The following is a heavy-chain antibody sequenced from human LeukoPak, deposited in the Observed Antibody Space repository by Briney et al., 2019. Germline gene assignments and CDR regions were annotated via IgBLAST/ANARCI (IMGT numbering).Heavy chain of an antibody. D-gene: IGHD5-18*01. CDR2: ISSSSSYI. Sequence: GGSLRLSCAASGFTFSSYEMNWARQAPGKGLEWVSSISSSSSYIYYADSVKGRFTISRDNAKNSLYLQLNSLRAEDTAVYYCARDPPTWIQLWLPLDYWGQGTLVTVSS. CDR3: ARDPPTWIQLWLPLDY. V-gene: IGHV3-21*01. CDR1: GFTFSSYE. J-gene: IGHJ4*02.